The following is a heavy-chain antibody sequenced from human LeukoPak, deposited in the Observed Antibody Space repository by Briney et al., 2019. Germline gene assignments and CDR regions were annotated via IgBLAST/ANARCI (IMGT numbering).Heavy chain of an antibody. D-gene: IGHD3-3*01. CDR3: AAIPVFGVVLHQEPV. Sequence: ASVQISSKTSGGTFSSDIISWLRRAPGQGLEWMGAFIPILGTANSTQKFHDRLTITADISTNTAYMELISLRSEDTAVYFCAAIPVFGVVLHQEPVWGKGTTVTVSS. V-gene: IGHV1-69*08. CDR1: GGTFSSDI. CDR2: FIPILGTA. J-gene: IGHJ6*04.